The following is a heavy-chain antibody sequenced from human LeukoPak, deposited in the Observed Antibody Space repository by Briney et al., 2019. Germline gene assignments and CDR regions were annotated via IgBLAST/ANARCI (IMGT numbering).Heavy chain of an antibody. Sequence: GGSLRLSCAASGFTFSSYAMSWARQAPGKGLEWVSAISGSGGSTYYADSVKGRFTISRDNSKNTLYLQMNSLRAEDTAVYYCAKVPGSTLMIARRDFDYWGQGTLVTVSS. J-gene: IGHJ4*02. D-gene: IGHD3-22*01. CDR3: AKVPGSTLMIARRDFDY. CDR1: GFTFSSYA. V-gene: IGHV3-23*01. CDR2: ISGSGGST.